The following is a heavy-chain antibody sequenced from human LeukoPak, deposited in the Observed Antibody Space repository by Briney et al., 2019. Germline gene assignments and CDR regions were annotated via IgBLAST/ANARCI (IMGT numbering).Heavy chain of an antibody. CDR1: GFTVSRNY. V-gene: IGHV3-53*01. D-gene: IGHD3-10*01. Sequence: LSGGSLRLSCAASGFTVSRNYMSWVRQAPGKGLEWVGGNAYYADPVKGRFTISRANSQNTMSLQMNSLRGEDTAVYYCARDTGREYGDSGSFEYWGQGTLVTVSS. J-gene: IGHJ4*02. CDR2: GNA. CDR3: ARDTGREYGDSGSFEY.